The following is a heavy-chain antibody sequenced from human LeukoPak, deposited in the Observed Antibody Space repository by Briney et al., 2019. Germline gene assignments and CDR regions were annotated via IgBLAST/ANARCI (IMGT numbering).Heavy chain of an antibody. D-gene: IGHD2-15*01. CDR1: GYTFTSYD. CDR3: ARGYCSGGSCYYGY. Sequence: ASVKVSCKASGYTFTSYDINWVRQATGQGLEWMGWMNPNSGNTGYAQKFQGRVTMTRNTSISTAYMELSSLRSEDTAVYYCARGYCSGGSCYYGYWGEGTTVTVSS. V-gene: IGHV1-8*01. CDR2: MNPNSGNT. J-gene: IGHJ6*04.